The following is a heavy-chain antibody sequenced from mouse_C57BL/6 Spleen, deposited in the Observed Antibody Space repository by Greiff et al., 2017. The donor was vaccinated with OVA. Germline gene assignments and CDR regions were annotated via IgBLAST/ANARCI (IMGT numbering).Heavy chain of an antibody. D-gene: IGHD1-2*01. CDR1: GFTFTDYY. CDR3: ARYRDYGSWFAY. V-gene: IGHV7-3*01. J-gene: IGHJ3*01. CDR2: IRNKANGYTT. Sequence: DVKLQESGGGLVQPGGSLSLSCAASGFTFTDYYMSWVRQPPGKALEWLGFIRNKANGYTTEYSASVKGRFTISRDNSQSILYLQMNALRAEDSATYYCARYRDYGSWFAYWGQGTLVTVSA.